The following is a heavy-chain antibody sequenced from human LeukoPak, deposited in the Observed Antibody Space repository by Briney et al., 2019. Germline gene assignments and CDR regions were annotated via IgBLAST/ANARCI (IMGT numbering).Heavy chain of an antibody. CDR2: ISDNEGRT. CDR3: ARHDSFIPY. V-gene: IGHV3-23*01. Sequence: PGGSLILSCAASGFNFNYYAMSWVRQAPGKGLEWVSGISDNEGRTYYTDSVKGRFTISRDSSKNTVYLQMNNLRVDDTAVYFCARHDSFIPYWGQGTLVTVSS. J-gene: IGHJ4*02. CDR1: GFNFNYYA. D-gene: IGHD5-18*01.